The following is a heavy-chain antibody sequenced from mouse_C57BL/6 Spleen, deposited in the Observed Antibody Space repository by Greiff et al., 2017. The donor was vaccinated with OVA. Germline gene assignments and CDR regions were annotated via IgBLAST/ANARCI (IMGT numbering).Heavy chain of an antibody. Sequence: QLQQPGAELVMPGASVKLSCKASGYTFTSYWMHWVKQRPGQGLEWFGEIDPSDSYTNYNQKFKGKSTLTVDKSSSTADMQLSSLTSEDAAVYYCARGRTKLGDYWGQGTTLTVSS. CDR2: IDPSDSYT. D-gene: IGHD4-1*01. CDR1: GYTFTSYW. CDR3: ARGRTKLGDY. J-gene: IGHJ2*01. V-gene: IGHV1-69*01.